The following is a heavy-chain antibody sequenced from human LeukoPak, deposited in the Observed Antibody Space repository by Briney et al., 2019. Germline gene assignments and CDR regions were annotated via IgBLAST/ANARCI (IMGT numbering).Heavy chain of an antibody. CDR2: INAGNGNT. D-gene: IGHD3-3*01. CDR1: GYTFTNYA. CDR3: ARDHWGYDFWSGYYTRGYYYYGMDV. J-gene: IGHJ6*02. Sequence: ASVKVSCKASGYTFTNYAMHWVRQAPGQRLEWMGWINAGNGNTKYSQKFQGRVTITRDTSASTAYMEVSSLRSEDTAVYYCARDHWGYDFWSGYYTRGYYYYGMDVWGQGTTVTVSS. V-gene: IGHV1-3*01.